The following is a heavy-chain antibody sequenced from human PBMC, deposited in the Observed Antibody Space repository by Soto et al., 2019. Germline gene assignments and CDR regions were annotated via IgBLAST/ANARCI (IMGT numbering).Heavy chain of an antibody. D-gene: IGHD6-19*01. CDR2: ISYDGSNK. V-gene: IGHV3-30*03. Sequence: GGSLRLSCAASGFTFSSYGMHWVRQAPGKGLEWVAVISYDGSNKYYADSVKGRFTISRDNSKNTLYLQMSSLRAEDTAVYYCAGSGWYSSEDYFDYWGQGT. CDR3: AGSGWYSSEDYFDY. CDR1: GFTFSSYG. J-gene: IGHJ4*02.